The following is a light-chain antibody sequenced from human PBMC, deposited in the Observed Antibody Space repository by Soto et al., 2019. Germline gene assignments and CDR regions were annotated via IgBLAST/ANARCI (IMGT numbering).Light chain of an antibody. CDR3: AAWDDSLSGRGV. Sequence: QSVLTQPPSASGTPGQRVTISCSGSSSNIGNNYVYWYQMVPGTDPKLLIYRNNQRPSGVPDRLSGSRSGTSASLAISGLRSEDEADYDCAAWDDSLSGRGVFGGGTKLTVL. CDR1: SSNIGNNY. CDR2: RNN. J-gene: IGLJ2*01. V-gene: IGLV1-47*01.